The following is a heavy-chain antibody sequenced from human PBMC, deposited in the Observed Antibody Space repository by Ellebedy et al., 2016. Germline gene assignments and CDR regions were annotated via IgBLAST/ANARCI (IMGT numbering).Heavy chain of an antibody. CDR2: INEDGNVK. Sequence: GESLKISXAASGFTFSSFWMNWVRQAPGKGLEWAANINEDGNVKLYVDSVKGRFIISRDNSRNSLYLQMNSLRDEDTGVYYCVKNGGSVDSWGQGTLVTVSS. D-gene: IGHD3-16*01. CDR3: VKNGGSVDS. CDR1: GFTFSSFW. V-gene: IGHV3-7*02. J-gene: IGHJ5*01.